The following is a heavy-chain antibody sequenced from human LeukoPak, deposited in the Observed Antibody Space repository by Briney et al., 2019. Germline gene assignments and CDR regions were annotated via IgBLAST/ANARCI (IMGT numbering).Heavy chain of an antibody. J-gene: IGHJ4*02. CDR1: GGSFSGYY. CDR2: INHSGST. V-gene: IGHV4-34*01. CDR3: ARLNRGPLDY. Sequence: SETLSLTCAVYGGSFSGYYWSWIRQPPGKGLEWIGEINHSGSTNYNPSLKSRVTISVDTSKNQFSLKLSSVTAADTAVYYCARLNRGPLDYWGQGTLVTVSS.